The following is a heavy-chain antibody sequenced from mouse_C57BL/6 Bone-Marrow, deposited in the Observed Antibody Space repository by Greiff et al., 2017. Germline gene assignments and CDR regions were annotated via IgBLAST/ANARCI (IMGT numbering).Heavy chain of an antibody. CDR1: GYTFTGYG. Sequence: VQLQESGAELVRPGASVKLSCKASGYTFTGYGISWVKQRTGQGLEWIGEIYPRSGNTYYNEKFKGKATLTADKSSSTAYMELRSLTSEDAAVYFCASRVLLGRDYWGQGTSVTVSS. D-gene: IGHD1-1*01. J-gene: IGHJ4*01. CDR3: ASRVLLGRDY. V-gene: IGHV1-81*01. CDR2: IYPRSGNT.